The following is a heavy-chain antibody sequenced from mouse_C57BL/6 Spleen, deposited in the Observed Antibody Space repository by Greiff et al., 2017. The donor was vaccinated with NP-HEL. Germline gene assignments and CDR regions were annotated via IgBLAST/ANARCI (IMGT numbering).Heavy chain of an antibody. CDR1: GYTFTSYW. CDR3: ARDLYSNSLCGCAMDY. CDR2: IYPSDSET. J-gene: IGHJ4*01. Sequence: QVQLQQPGAELVRPGSSVKLSCKASGYTFTSYWMHWVKQRPIQGLEWIGNIYPSDSETNYNQKFKDKATLTADKSSSTAYMQLSSLTSEDCAVSYCARDLYSNSLCGCAMDYWGQGTSVTVSS. D-gene: IGHD2-5*01. V-gene: IGHV1-52*01.